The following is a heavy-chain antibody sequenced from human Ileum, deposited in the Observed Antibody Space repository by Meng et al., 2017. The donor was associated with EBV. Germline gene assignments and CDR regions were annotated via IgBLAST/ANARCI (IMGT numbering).Heavy chain of an antibody. CDR1: GFAFSNYW. J-gene: IGHJ4*02. CDR3: ARADPLTAAAN. CDR2: IRPDGSGA. Sequence: EVMLGDSGVGLVQPGESLRLSCGASGFAFSNYWMHCVRQAPGKGLVWVSRIRPDGSGANYADFVEGRFTISRDNAKNTLFLQMNSLRAEDTTVYYCARADPLTAAANWGQGTLVTVSS. D-gene: IGHD6-13*01. V-gene: IGHV3-74*01.